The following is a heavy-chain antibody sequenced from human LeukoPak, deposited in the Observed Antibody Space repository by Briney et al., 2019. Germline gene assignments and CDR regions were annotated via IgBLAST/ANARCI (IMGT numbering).Heavy chain of an antibody. V-gene: IGHV5-51*01. Sequence: GESLKISCKGSGYSFTSYWIGWVRQMPGKGLEWMGIIYPGDSDTRYSPSFQGQVTISADKSISTAYLQWSSLKASDTAMYYCARHGDGDYVGYYYYYGMDVWGQGTTVTVSS. CDR3: ARHGDGDYVGYYYYYGMDV. CDR1: GYSFTSYW. CDR2: IYPGDSDT. D-gene: IGHD4-17*01. J-gene: IGHJ6*02.